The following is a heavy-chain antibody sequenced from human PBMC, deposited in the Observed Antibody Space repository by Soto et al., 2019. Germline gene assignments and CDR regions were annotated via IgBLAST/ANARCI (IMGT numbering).Heavy chain of an antibody. J-gene: IGHJ4*02. CDR2: IYYSGST. V-gene: IGHV4-59*01. CDR1: GGSISSYY. CDR3: AAHYYDVWSGYYDY. D-gene: IGHD3-3*01. Sequence: QVQLQESGPGLVKPSETLSLTCTVSGGSISSYYWSWIRQPPGKGLEWIGYIYYSGSTNYNPSLKSRDTISVDTSKNQFSLKLSSVTAADTAVYYCAAHYYDVWSGYYDYWGQGTLVTVSS.